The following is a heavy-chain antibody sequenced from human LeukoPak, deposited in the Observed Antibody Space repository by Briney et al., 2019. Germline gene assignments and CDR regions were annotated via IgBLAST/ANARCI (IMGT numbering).Heavy chain of an antibody. V-gene: IGHV6-1*01. Sequence: SQTLSLTCAISGDSLSSNSAAWTWIRQSPSRGLEWLGRTYYWYKWYNDYAVSVQSRITSNPATSKNQFSLQLNSATPEDTAVYDCATSRDDAFDIGGQGTRITVSS. CDR1: GDSLSSNSAA. CDR2: TYYWYKWYN. CDR3: ATSRDDAFDI. D-gene: IGHD5-24*01. J-gene: IGHJ3*02.